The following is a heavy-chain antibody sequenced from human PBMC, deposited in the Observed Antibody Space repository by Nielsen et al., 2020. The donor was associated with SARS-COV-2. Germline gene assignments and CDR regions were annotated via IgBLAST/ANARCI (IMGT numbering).Heavy chain of an antibody. J-gene: IGHJ4*02. Sequence: GGSLRLSCAASGFTFSSYDMHWVRQATGKGLEWVSAIGTAGDTYYPGSVKGRFTISRENAKNSLYLQMNSLGAGDTAVYYCAREVAVAGLDYWGQGTLVTVSS. CDR2: IGTAGDT. V-gene: IGHV3-13*01. CDR3: AREVAVAGLDY. CDR1: GFTFSSYD. D-gene: IGHD6-19*01.